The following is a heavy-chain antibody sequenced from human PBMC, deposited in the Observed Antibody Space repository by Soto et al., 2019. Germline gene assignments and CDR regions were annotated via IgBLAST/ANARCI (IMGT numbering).Heavy chain of an antibody. CDR3: ARTSATGYYTGDY. CDR1: GYTFTSYA. J-gene: IGHJ4*02. CDR2: INAGNGNT. Sequence: QVQLVQSGAEEKKPGASVKVSCKASGYTFTSYAMHWVRQAPGQRLEWMGWINAGNGNTKYSQKFQGRVTITRDTCASTAYMELSSLRSEDTAVYYCARTSATGYYTGDYWGQGTLVTVSS. D-gene: IGHD3-9*01. V-gene: IGHV1-3*05.